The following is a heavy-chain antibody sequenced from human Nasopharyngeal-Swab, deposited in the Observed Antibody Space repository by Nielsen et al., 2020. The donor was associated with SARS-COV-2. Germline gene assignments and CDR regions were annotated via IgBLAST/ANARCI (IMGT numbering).Heavy chain of an antibody. CDR2: ITPSNVI. V-gene: IGHV3-69-1*01. D-gene: IGHD3-16*01. Sequence: VRQAPGKGLEWVSCITPSNVIYYGESVRGRFSTSRDGIRNSVFLHMNSLGAEDTAFYYYVGGPWWGQGTLVTVSS. J-gene: IGHJ4*02. CDR3: VGGPW.